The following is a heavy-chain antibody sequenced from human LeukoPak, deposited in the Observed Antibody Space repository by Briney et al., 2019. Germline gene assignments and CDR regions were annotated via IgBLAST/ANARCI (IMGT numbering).Heavy chain of an antibody. J-gene: IGHJ4*02. Sequence: PSETLSLTCTVSGGSISSSSYYWGWIRQPPGQGLEWIGSIYYSGSTYYNPSLRSRVTISVDTSKNQFSLKLSSVTAADTAVYYCATLGRQWLVDYWGQGTLVTVSS. CDR1: GGSISSSSYY. V-gene: IGHV4-39*01. D-gene: IGHD6-19*01. CDR3: ATLGRQWLVDY. CDR2: IYYSGST.